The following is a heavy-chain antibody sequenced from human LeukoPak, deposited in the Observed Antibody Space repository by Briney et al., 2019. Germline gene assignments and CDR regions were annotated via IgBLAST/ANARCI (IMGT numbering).Heavy chain of an antibody. Sequence: SETLSLTCTVSGGSISNYYWSWIRQPPGKGLEWIGHIYNSANTHYNPSLQSRVTISVDTSKNQFSLRLSSVTAADTAVYYCARAGPTYFYDDHVFDIWGQGTTITVSS. D-gene: IGHD3-22*01. V-gene: IGHV4-59*01. CDR1: GGSISNYY. J-gene: IGHJ3*02. CDR2: IYNSANT. CDR3: ARAGPTYFYDDHVFDI.